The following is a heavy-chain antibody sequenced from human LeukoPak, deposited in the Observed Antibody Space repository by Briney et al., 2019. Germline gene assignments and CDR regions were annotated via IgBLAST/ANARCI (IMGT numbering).Heavy chain of an antibody. CDR3: AKGGGLRFDP. V-gene: IGHV3-74*01. CDR1: GFTFSRYW. J-gene: IGHJ5*02. Sequence: PGGSLRLSCVASGFTFSRYWMHWVRHAPGKGLVWVSRINSDGRSTNYADSVKGRFSISRDNAENTLYLQMNSLRAEDTAVYYCAKGGGLRFDPWGQGTLVTVSS. CDR2: INSDGRST.